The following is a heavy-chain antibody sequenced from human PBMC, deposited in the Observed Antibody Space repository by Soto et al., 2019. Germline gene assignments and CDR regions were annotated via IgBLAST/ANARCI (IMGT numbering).Heavy chain of an antibody. J-gene: IGHJ4*02. CDR2: IIPIFGTA. V-gene: IGHV1-69*13. CDR3: ARGSERAAAGSDY. D-gene: IGHD6-13*01. CDR1: GVTFSSYA. Sequence: SVKVSCKASGVTFSSYAISWVRQAPGQGLEWMGGIIPIFGTANYAQKFQGRVTITADESTSTAYMELSSLRSEDTAVYYCARGSERAAAGSDYWGQGTLVTVSS.